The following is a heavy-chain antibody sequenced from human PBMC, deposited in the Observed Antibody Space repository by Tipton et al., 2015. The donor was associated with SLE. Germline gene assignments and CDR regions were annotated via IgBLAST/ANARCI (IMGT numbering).Heavy chain of an antibody. CDR1: GGSISSGGYY. V-gene: IGHV4-39*07. D-gene: IGHD5-18*01. J-gene: IGHJ4*02. CDR2: IYYSGST. Sequence: TLSLTCTVSGGSISSGGYYWSWIRQHPGKGLEWIGTIYYSGSTYYNPSLKSRVTMSVDMPNNQFSLKLTSVTAADTAVYYCARVDTAMVAYDYWGQGTLVTVSS. CDR3: ARVDTAMVAYDY.